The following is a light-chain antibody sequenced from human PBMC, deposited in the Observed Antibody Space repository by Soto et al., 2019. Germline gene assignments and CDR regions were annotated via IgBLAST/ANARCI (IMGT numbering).Light chain of an antibody. CDR3: QQYYSTPRT. CDR1: QSISSY. V-gene: IGKV1-39*01. Sequence: DIQMTQSPSSLSASLGDRVTITCRASQSISSYLDWYQQKPGKAPKLLIYAASSLQSGVPSRFSGSGFGTDFTLTISSLQAEDVAVYYCQQYYSTPRTFGQGTQVDIK. CDR2: AAS. J-gene: IGKJ1*01.